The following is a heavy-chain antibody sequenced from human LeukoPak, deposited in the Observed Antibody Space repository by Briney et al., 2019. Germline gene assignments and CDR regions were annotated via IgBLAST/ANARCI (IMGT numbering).Heavy chain of an antibody. CDR3: ARESGAAKIGQMLNY. CDR2: IQYDGSEI. V-gene: IGHV3-30*02. Sequence: GGSLRLSCAASGLMFSTSGMHWVRQAPGKGLEWVSFIQYDGSEIYYADSLKGRFTISRDNSKNTLYLQMNSLRAEDTAVFYCARESGAAKIGQMLNYWGQGTLVTVSS. J-gene: IGHJ4*02. CDR1: GLMFSTSG. D-gene: IGHD3-10*02.